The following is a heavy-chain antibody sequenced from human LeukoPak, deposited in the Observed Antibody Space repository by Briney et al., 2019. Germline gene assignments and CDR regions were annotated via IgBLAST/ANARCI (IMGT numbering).Heavy chain of an antibody. CDR1: GGSISSGGYY. J-gene: IGHJ2*01. Sequence: SETLSLTCTVSGGSISSGGYYWSWIRQHPGKGLEWIGYIYYSGSTYYNPSLKSRVTISVDKSKNQISLKLSSVTAADTAVYYCARDSTVRSWYFDLWGRGTLVTVSS. V-gene: IGHV4-31*03. D-gene: IGHD4-17*01. CDR2: IYYSGST. CDR3: ARDSTVRSWYFDL.